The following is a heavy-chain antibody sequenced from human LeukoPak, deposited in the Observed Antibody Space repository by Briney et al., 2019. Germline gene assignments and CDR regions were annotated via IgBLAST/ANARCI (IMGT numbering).Heavy chain of an antibody. D-gene: IGHD6-13*01. J-gene: IGHJ4*02. CDR1: GYTFTGYY. Sequence: ASVKVSCKASGYTFTGYYMHWVRQAPGQGLEWMGWINPNSGGTNYAQKFQGWVTMTRDTSISTAYMELSRLRSDDTAVYYCARAAYSSSWYVFGGRRPYYFDYWGQGTLVTVSS. CDR3: ARAAYSSSWYVFGGRRPYYFDY. CDR2: INPNSGGT. V-gene: IGHV1-2*04.